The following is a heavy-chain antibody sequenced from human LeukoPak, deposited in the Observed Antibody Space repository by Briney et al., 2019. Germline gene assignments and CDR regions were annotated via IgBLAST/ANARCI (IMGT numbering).Heavy chain of an antibody. CDR1: GGSFSGYY. J-gene: IGHJ6*03. V-gene: IGHV4-34*01. CDR3: ARGLGHSSSWYKRAYYYYYMDV. CDR2: INHSGST. Sequence: PSETLSLTCAVYGGSFSGYYWSWIRQPPGKWLEWIGEINHSGSTNYNPSLKSRVTISVDTSKNQFSLKLSSVTAADTAVYYCARGLGHSSSWYKRAYYYYYMDVWGKGTTVTVSS. D-gene: IGHD6-13*01.